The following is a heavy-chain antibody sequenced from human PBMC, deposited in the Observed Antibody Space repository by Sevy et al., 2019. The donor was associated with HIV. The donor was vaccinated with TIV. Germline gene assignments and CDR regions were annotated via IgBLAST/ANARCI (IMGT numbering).Heavy chain of an antibody. CDR1: GFTFSSYS. D-gene: IGHD2-2*01. Sequence: GGSLRLSCAASGFTFSSYSMNWVRQAPGKGLEWVSSISSSSSYIYYADSVKGRFTISRYNAKNSLYLQMNSLRAEDTAVYYCARRVPGGAFDIWGQGTMVTVSS. V-gene: IGHV3-21*01. J-gene: IGHJ3*02. CDR3: ARRVPGGAFDI. CDR2: ISSSSSYI.